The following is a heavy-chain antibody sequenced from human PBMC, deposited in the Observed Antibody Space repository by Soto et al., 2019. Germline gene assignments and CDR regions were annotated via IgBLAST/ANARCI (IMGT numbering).Heavy chain of an antibody. CDR3: ARGVYKVDTAMVGLRYYYYGMDV. V-gene: IGHV4-31*03. CDR1: GGSISSGGYY. Sequence: TLSLTCTVSGGSISSGGYYWSWIRQHPGKGLEWIGYIYYSGSTYYNPSLKSRVTISVDTSKNQFSLKLSSVTAADTAVYYCARGVYKVDTAMVGLRYYYYGMDVWGQGTTVTSP. J-gene: IGHJ6*02. CDR2: IYYSGST. D-gene: IGHD5-18*01.